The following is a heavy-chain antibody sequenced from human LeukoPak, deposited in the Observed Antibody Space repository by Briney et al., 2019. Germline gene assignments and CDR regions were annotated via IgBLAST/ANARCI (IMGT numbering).Heavy chain of an antibody. J-gene: IGHJ4*02. V-gene: IGHV1-69*13. Sequence: SVKVSCKASGGTFSSYAISWVRQAPGQGLEWMGGIIPIFGTANYAQKFQGRVTITADESTSTAYMELSSLRSEDTAVYYCARDRWGYYYDSSGPDDWGQGTLVTVSS. D-gene: IGHD3-22*01. CDR3: ARDRWGYYYDSSGPDD. CDR2: IIPIFGTA. CDR1: GGTFSSYA.